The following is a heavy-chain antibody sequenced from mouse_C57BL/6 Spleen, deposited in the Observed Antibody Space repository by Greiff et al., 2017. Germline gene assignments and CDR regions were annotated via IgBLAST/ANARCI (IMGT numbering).Heavy chain of an antibody. D-gene: IGHD1-1*01. Sequence: QVQLKQPGAELVKPGASVKMSCKASGYTFTSYWITWVKQRPGQGLEWIGDIYPGSGSTNYNEKFKSKATLTVDTSSSTAYMQLSSLTSEDSAVYYCARNNVYYGSSPYAMDYWGQGTSVTVSS. CDR2: IYPGSGST. CDR1: GYTFTSYW. CDR3: ARNNVYYGSSPYAMDY. J-gene: IGHJ4*01. V-gene: IGHV1-55*01.